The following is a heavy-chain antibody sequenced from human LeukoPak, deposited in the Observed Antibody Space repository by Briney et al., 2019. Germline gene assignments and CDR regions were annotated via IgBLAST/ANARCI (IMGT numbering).Heavy chain of an antibody. V-gene: IGHV4-34*01. CDR1: GGSFSGYY. D-gene: IGHD3-3*01. J-gene: IGHJ3*02. CDR3: AGVTIFGVVRDAFDI. Sequence: SETLSLTCAVYGGSFSGYYWSWIRQPPGKGLEWIGEINHSGSTNYNPSLKSRVTISVDTSKNQFSLKLSSVTAADTAVYYCAGVTIFGVVRDAFDIWGQGTMVTVSS. CDR2: INHSGST.